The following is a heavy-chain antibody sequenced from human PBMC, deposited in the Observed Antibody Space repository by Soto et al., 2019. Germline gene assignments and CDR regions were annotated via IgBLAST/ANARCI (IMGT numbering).Heavy chain of an antibody. CDR2: IIPIFGTA. CDR1: GGTFSSYA. Sequence: SVKVSCKASGGTFSSYAISWVRQAPGQGLEWMGGIIPIFGTANYAQKFQGRVTITADESTSTAYMELSSLRSEDTAVYYCARDGYSGSYLAYFDYWGQGTLVTVSS. V-gene: IGHV1-69*13. D-gene: IGHD1-26*01. CDR3: ARDGYSGSYLAYFDY. J-gene: IGHJ4*02.